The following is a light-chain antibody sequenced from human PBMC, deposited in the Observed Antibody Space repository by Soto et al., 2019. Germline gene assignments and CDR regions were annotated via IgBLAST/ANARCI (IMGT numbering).Light chain of an antibody. V-gene: IGKV3-20*01. J-gene: IGKJ1*01. Sequence: EIVLTQCPGTLSLSPGERAPLSCRASQSVSNNYLAWYQQKPGQAPRLLIYGASTRAAGIPDRFSASGSGTDFTLIISRLEPEDFAVYSCQQYASSPQTFGQGTKVDIK. CDR3: QQYASSPQT. CDR1: QSVSNNY. CDR2: GAS.